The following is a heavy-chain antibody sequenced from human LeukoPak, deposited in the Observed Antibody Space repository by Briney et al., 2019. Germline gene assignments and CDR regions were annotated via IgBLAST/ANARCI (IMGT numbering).Heavy chain of an antibody. D-gene: IGHD1-26*01. CDR1: GFTFSGYE. CDR2: ISSSGSTI. Sequence: GGSLRLSCAASGFTFSGYEMDWVRQAPGKGLEWVSYISSSGSTIYYADSVKGRFTISRDNAKNSLYLQMNSLRAEDTAVYYCARDRGDSGSYLVYFDYWGQGTLVTVSS. V-gene: IGHV3-48*03. CDR3: ARDRGDSGSYLVYFDY. J-gene: IGHJ4*02.